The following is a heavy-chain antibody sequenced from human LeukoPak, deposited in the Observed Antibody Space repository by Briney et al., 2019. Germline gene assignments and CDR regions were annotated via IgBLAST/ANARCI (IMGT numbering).Heavy chain of an antibody. CDR1: GFTFSGSA. D-gene: IGHD6-19*01. CDR2: IRNKDNDYAT. J-gene: IGHJ6*04. V-gene: IGHV3-73*01. CDR3: ARLSDSSYWSRSYFYYTGLDV. Sequence: PGGSLKLSCAASGFTFSGSAIHWVRQAPGKGLEWVGLIRNKDNDYATAYAASVKGRFTISRDDSQSTAYLQMNNLETEDTAMFFCARLSDSSYWSRSYFYYTGLDVWGKGTTVTVSS.